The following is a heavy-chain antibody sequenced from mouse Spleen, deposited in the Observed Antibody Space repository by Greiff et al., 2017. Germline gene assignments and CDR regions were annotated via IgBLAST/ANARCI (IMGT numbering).Heavy chain of an antibody. J-gene: IGHJ4*01. CDR1: GYAFSSYW. CDR2: IYPGDGDT. CDR3: ARRRYGYAMDY. Sequence: QVQLQQSGAELVKPGASVKISCKASGYAFSSYWMNWVKQRPGKGLEWIGQIYPGDGDTNYNGKFKGKATLTADKSSSTAYMQLSSLTSEDSAVYFCARRRYGYAMDYWGQGTSVTVSS. V-gene: IGHV1-80*01. D-gene: IGHD2-14*01.